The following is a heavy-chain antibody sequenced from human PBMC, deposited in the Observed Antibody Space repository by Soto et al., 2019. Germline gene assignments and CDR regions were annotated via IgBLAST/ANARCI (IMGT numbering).Heavy chain of an antibody. CDR1: GFTFSSYG. J-gene: IGHJ6*02. D-gene: IGHD5-18*01. CDR3: AKALSGYSYGFFGMDV. Sequence: GGSLRLSCAASGFTFSSYGMHWVRQAPGKGLEWVAVISYDGSNKYYADSVKGRFTISRGNSKNMLYLQMNSLRAEDTAVYYCAKALSGYSYGFFGMDVWGQGTTVTVSS. CDR2: ISYDGSNK. V-gene: IGHV3-30*18.